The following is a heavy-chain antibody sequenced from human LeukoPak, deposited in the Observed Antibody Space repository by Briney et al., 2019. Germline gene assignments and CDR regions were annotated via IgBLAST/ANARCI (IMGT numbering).Heavy chain of an antibody. D-gene: IGHD6-6*01. V-gene: IGHV4-38-2*02. CDR3: ARLDNSSSEGFDI. J-gene: IGHJ3*02. CDR2: IYHSGST. Sequence: PSETLSLTCTVSGYSVSSGYYWGWIRQPPGKGLEWIGSIYHSGSTYYNPSLKSRVTISVDTSKNQFSLKLSSVTAADTAVYYCARLDNSSSEGFDIWGQGTMVTVSS. CDR1: GYSVSSGYY.